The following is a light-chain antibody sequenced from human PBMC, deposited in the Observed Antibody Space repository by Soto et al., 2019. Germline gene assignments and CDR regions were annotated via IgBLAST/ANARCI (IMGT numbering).Light chain of an antibody. CDR3: QQSYSTPRT. CDR2: AAS. J-gene: IGKJ3*01. V-gene: IGKV1-39*01. Sequence: DIQMTQSPSSLSSSVLDRFAITCLASQSISSYLNWYQQKPGKAPKLLIYAASSLQSGVPSRFSGSGSGTDFTLTISSLQPEDFATYYCQQSYSTPRTFGPGTKVDIK. CDR1: QSISSY.